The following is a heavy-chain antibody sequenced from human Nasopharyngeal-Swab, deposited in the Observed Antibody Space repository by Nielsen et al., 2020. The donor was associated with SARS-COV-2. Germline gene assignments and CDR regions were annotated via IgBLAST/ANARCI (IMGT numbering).Heavy chain of an antibody. CDR1: GFTFSSYG. J-gene: IGHJ4*02. Sequence: GGSLRLSCAASGFTFSSYGMHWVRQAPGKGLEWVAVIWYDGSNKYYVDSVKGRFTISRDNAKNSLYLQMNSLRAEDTAVYYCARDRVKLIAAAATYFDYWGQGTLVTVSS. CDR2: IWYDGSNK. CDR3: ARDRVKLIAAAATYFDY. D-gene: IGHD6-13*01. V-gene: IGHV3-33*01.